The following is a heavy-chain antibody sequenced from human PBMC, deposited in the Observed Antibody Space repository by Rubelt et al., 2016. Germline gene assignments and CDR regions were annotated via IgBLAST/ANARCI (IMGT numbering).Heavy chain of an antibody. CDR3: ARIFVGPRSAFDY. V-gene: IGHV2-70*15. CDR1: GFSLTTSGMC. D-gene: IGHD1-26*01. CDR2: IDWDDGK. Sequence: QVTMRESGPALMKPTQTLTLTCTFSGFSLTTSGMCVNWIRQPPGKALEWLARIDWDDGKYYNTSLKTRLTISKDTSKSQVVLTMTDMDPKDTATYYCARIFVGPRSAFDYWGQGTLVSVSS. J-gene: IGHJ4*02.